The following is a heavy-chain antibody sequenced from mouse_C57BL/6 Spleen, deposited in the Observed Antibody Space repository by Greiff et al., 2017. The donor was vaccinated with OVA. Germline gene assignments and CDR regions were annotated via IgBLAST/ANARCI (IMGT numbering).Heavy chain of an antibody. CDR3: TRSLITTVVGEDY. Sequence: VQLQQSGTVLARPGASVKMSCKTSGYTFTSYWMHWVKQRPGQGLEWIGATYPGNSDTSYNQKFKSKAKLTAVTSASTAYMELSSLTNEDSAVYYCTRSLITTVVGEDYWGQGTTLTVSS. D-gene: IGHD1-1*01. CDR2: TYPGNSDT. CDR1: GYTFTSYW. J-gene: IGHJ2*01. V-gene: IGHV1-5*01.